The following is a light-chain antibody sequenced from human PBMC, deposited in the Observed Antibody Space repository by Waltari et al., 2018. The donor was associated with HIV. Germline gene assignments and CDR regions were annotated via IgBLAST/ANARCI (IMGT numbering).Light chain of an antibody. J-gene: IGKJ4*01. Sequence: EIVMTQSPATLSVSPGERATLSCRASQSVGSNLAWYQQKPGQAPRLLIYGTFTRATGIPARFSGSGAGTEFTLTISSLQSEDFAVYYCQQYNNWPPVLTFGGGTKVEIK. CDR1: QSVGSN. CDR3: QQYNNWPPVLT. V-gene: IGKV3D-15*01. CDR2: GTF.